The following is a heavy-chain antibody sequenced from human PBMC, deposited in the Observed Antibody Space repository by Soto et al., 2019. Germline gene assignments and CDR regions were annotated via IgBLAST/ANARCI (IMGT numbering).Heavy chain of an antibody. Sequence: ASVKVSCKASGGTFSSYAISWVRQAPGQGLEWMGGIIPIFGTANYAQKFQGRVTITADESTSTAYMELSSLRSEDTAVYYCARGGGYRGVVVAATPPNWFDPWGQGTLVTVSS. CDR1: GGTFSSYA. V-gene: IGHV1-69*13. CDR2: IIPIFGTA. J-gene: IGHJ5*02. D-gene: IGHD2-15*01. CDR3: ARGGGYRGVVVAATPPNWFDP.